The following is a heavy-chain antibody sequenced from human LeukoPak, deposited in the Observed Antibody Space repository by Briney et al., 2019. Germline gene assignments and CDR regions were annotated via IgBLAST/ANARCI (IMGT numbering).Heavy chain of an antibody. CDR2: IIPIFGTA. Sequence: AASVKVSCKASGGTFSSYAISWVRQAPGQGLEWMGGIIPIFGTANYAQKFQGRVTITTDESTSTAYMELSSLRSEDTAVYYCARAGSYYKRFDYWGQGTLVTVSS. J-gene: IGHJ4*02. D-gene: IGHD1-26*01. V-gene: IGHV1-69*05. CDR3: ARAGSYYKRFDY. CDR1: GGTFSSYA.